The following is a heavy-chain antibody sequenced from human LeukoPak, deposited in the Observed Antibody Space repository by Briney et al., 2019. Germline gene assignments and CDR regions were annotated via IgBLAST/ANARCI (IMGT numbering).Heavy chain of an antibody. CDR1: GYSFTTNW. V-gene: IGHV5-51*01. Sequence: GESLKISCKGSGYSFTTNWIGWVRQMPGKGLEWVGIIYPGDSDRRHSPSFQGQVTISADKSISTAYLQWNSLKASDTATYYCVRLGGGAGAWYEGRGDFDYWGQGTLVTASS. J-gene: IGHJ4*02. CDR2: IYPGDSDR. CDR3: VRLGGGAGAWYEGRGDFDY. D-gene: IGHD6-19*01.